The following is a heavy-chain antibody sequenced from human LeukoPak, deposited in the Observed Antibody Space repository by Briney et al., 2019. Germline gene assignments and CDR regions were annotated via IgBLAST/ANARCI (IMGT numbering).Heavy chain of an antibody. D-gene: IGHD6-6*01. CDR2: FDPEDGET. Sequence: ASVKVSCKVSGYTLTELSMHWVRQAPGKGLEWMGGFDPEDGETIYAQKFQGRITMTTDTSTGTAYMELRSLKSDDTAVYYCARNAYGTSSENYLDLWGRGTLVTVSS. CDR1: GYTLTELS. J-gene: IGHJ4*02. CDR3: ARNAYGTSSENYLDL. V-gene: IGHV1-24*01.